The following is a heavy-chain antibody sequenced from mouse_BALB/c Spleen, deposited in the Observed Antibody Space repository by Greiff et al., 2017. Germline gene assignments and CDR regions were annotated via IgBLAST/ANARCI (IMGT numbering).Heavy chain of an antibody. J-gene: IGHJ3*01. CDR2: ISSGSSTI. CDR3: ARHQWGFAY. CDR1: GFTFSSFG. Sequence: EVQGVESGGGLVQPGGSRKLSCAASGFTFSSFGMHWVRQAPEKGLEWVAYISSGSSTIYYADTVKGRFTISKNNPKNTLFLQMTSLRSEDTAMYYCARHQWGFAYWGQGTLVTGSA. V-gene: IGHV5-17*02.